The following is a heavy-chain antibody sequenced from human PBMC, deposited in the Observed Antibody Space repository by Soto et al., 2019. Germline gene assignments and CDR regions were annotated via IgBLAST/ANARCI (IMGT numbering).Heavy chain of an antibody. J-gene: IGHJ6*02. Sequence: GGSLRLSCAASGFTFSSYAMSWVCQAPGKGLEWVSAISGSGGSTYYADSVKGRFTISRDNSKNTLYLQMNSLRAEDTAVYYCAKDPLEGSYYYYYGMDVWGQGTTVTVSS. V-gene: IGHV3-23*01. CDR1: GFTFSSYA. CDR2: ISGSGGST. CDR3: AKDPLEGSYYYYYGMDV.